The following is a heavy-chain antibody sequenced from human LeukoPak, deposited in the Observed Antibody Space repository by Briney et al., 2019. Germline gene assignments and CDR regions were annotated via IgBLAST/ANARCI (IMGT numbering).Heavy chain of an antibody. CDR2: IRYGGSNK. D-gene: IGHD5-18*01. CDR3: ARASIQLRNYYYYYMDV. CDR1: GFTFSSYG. Sequence: PGGSLRLSCAASGFTFSSYGMHWVRQAPGKGLEWVSFIRYGGSNKYYADSVKGRFTISRDNSKNTLYLQMNSLRAEDTAVYYCARASIQLRNYYYYYMDVWGKGTTVTVSS. J-gene: IGHJ6*03. V-gene: IGHV3-30*02.